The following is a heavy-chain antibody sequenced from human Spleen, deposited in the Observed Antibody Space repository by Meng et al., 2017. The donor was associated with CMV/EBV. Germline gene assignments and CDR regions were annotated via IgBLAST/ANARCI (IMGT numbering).Heavy chain of an antibody. V-gene: IGHV3-30*04. Sequence: SCAASGCTFSNYAMQWVRQAPGKGLEWVAVISSDGNTKFYGDSVKGRFTVSRDRSKNTLYLQMNSLSPEDTAVYYCARDLPAAGTFDYWGQGTLVTVSS. CDR3: ARDLPAAGTFDY. CDR1: GCTFSNYA. D-gene: IGHD6-13*01. J-gene: IGHJ4*02. CDR2: ISSDGNTK.